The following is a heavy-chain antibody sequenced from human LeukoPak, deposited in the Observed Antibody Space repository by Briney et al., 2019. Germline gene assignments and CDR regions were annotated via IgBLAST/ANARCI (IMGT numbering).Heavy chain of an antibody. CDR3: QKTAYDILTGSQGWFDP. J-gene: IGHJ5*02. CDR1: GFTFDDYG. D-gene: IGHD3-9*01. CDR2: INWNGGST. V-gene: IGHV3-20*04. Sequence: PGGSLRLSCAASGFTFDDYGMSWVLQAPGNGLKGVSGINWNGGSTGYADSVKGRFTISRDNAKISLYLQMNSLRAEDTVLFFKQKTAYDILTGSQGWFDPWGQGTLVTVSS.